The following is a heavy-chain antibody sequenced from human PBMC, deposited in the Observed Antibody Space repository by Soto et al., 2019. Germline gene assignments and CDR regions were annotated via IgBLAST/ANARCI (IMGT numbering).Heavy chain of an antibody. Sequence: EVQLVESGGGLVQPGGSLKLSCAASGFTFSGSAVHWVRQASGKGLEWVGRIRNKANTYATAYAASVKGRFTISRDDSKNTAYLQMNSLTTDDTAVYYCTSHSPEDMRRSWGQGTKVTVSS. J-gene: IGHJ4*02. CDR2: IRNKANTYAT. CDR3: TSHSPEDMRRS. CDR1: GFTFSGSA. D-gene: IGHD2-15*01. V-gene: IGHV3-73*02.